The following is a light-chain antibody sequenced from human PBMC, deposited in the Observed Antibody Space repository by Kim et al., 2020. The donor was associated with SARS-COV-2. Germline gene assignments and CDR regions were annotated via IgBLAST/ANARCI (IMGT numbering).Light chain of an antibody. CDR1: SNEVGGYNY. CDR3: TSYTSTSTYV. Sequence: GQSITTSCIGTSNEVGGYNYVSWYQQYPGKAPKVMIFDVSKRPSGVSNRFSGSKSGNTAALTISGLQADDEADYYCTSYTSTSTYVFGPGTKVTVL. CDR2: DVS. V-gene: IGLV2-14*04. J-gene: IGLJ1*01.